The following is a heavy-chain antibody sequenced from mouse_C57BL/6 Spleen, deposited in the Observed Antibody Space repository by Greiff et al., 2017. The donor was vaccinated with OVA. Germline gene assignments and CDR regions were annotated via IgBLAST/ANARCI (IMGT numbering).Heavy chain of an antibody. D-gene: IGHD1-1*01. J-gene: IGHJ4*01. V-gene: IGHV5-17*01. CDR3: ARTTVVARDAMDY. CDR1: GFTFSDYG. CDR2: ISSGSSTI. Sequence: EVHLVESGGGLVKPGGSLKLSCAASGFTFSDYGMHWVRQAPEKGLEWVAYISSGSSTIYYADTVKGRFTISRDNAKNTLFLQMTSLRSEDTAMYYCARTTVVARDAMDYWGQGTSVTVSS.